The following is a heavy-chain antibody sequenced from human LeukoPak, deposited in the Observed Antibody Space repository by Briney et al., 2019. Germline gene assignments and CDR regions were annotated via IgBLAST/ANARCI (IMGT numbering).Heavy chain of an antibody. V-gene: IGHV1-18*01. Sequence: ASVKVSCKASGYTFSTYSVSWVRQAPGQGLEWMGWICSYNGNTHFAQKFQGRITMTTDTSTSTAYMELRSLRSDDTAVYYCARVYDFWSDYWYYMDVWGKGTTVTVSS. J-gene: IGHJ6*03. CDR3: ARVYDFWSDYWYYMDV. CDR2: ICSYNGNT. D-gene: IGHD3-3*01. CDR1: GYTFSTYS.